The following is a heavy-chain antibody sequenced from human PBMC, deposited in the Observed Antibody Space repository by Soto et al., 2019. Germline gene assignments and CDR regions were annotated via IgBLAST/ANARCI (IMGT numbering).Heavy chain of an antibody. J-gene: IGHJ6*02. Sequence: ASVKVSCKASGGTFSSYAISWVRQAPGQGLEWMGGIIPIFGTANYAQKFQGRVTITADESTSTAYMELSSLRSEDTAVYYCARSTSIRAMIVVVITTGVGYYYGMDVWGQRTKVTVSS. D-gene: IGHD3-22*01. CDR3: ARSTSIRAMIVVVITTGVGYYYGMDV. V-gene: IGHV1-69*13. CDR1: GGTFSSYA. CDR2: IIPIFGTA.